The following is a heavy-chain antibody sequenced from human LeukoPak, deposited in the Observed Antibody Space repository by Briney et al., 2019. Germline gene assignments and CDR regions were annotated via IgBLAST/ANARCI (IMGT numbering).Heavy chain of an antibody. CDR1: GFTFSNAW. V-gene: IGHV3-15*01. J-gene: IGHJ4*02. D-gene: IGHD3-16*02. Sequence: GGSLRLSCAASGFTFSNAWMSWVRQAPGKGLEWVGRIKSKTDGGTTDYAAPVKGRFTISRDDSKNTLYLQMNSLKTEDTAVYYCTSAVYLPLRLGELSLYRGFDYWGQGTLVTVSS. CDR3: TSAVYLPLRLGELSLYRGFDY. CDR2: IKSKTDGGTT.